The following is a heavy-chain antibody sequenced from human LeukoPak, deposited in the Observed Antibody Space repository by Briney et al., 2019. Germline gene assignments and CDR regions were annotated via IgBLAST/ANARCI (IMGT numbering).Heavy chain of an antibody. J-gene: IGHJ6*03. CDR3: ARGRKLWLPPLYYYYMDV. V-gene: IGHV4-34*01. D-gene: IGHD6-19*01. Sequence: SETLSLTCAVYGGSFSGYYWSWLRQPPGKGLEWIGEINHSGSTNYNPSLKSRVTISVETSKNQFSLKLSSVTAADTAVYYCARGRKLWLPPLYYYYMDVWGKGTTVTVSS. CDR1: GGSFSGYY. CDR2: INHSGST.